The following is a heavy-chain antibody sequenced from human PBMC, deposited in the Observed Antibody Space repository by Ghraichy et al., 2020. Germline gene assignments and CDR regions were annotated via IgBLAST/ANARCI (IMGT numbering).Heavy chain of an antibody. J-gene: IGHJ5*02. D-gene: IGHD2-15*01. CDR3: AQDRDVVVVSSPCGVS. CDR1: GFTFSSHS. V-gene: IGHV3-23*01. CDR2: ISGSGATT. Sequence: GGSLRLSCAASGFTFSSHSMSWVRQAPGKGLSWVSSISGSGATTYYADSVEGRFTISRDNSKNTLYLQLNSLRAEDRAIYYCAQDRDVVVVSSPCGVSWGQGTLVTVSS.